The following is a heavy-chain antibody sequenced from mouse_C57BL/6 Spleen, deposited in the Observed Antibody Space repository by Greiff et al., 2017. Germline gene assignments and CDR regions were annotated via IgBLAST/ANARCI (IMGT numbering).Heavy chain of an antibody. CDR2: IYPGSGNT. CDR3: ARLYYGSSYPYAMDY. V-gene: IGHV1-76*01. J-gene: IGHJ4*01. D-gene: IGHD1-1*01. Sequence: QVQLQQSGAELVRPGASVKLSCKASGYTFTDYYINWVKQRPGQGLEWIARIYPGSGNTYYNEKFKGKATLTAEKSSSTAYMQLSSLTSEDSAVYFCARLYYGSSYPYAMDYWGQGTSVTVSS. CDR1: GYTFTDYY.